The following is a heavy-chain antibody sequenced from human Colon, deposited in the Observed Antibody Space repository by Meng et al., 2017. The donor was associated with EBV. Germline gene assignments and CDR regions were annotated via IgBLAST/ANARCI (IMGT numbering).Heavy chain of an antibody. CDR1: GGSFSGYV. CDR2: VSHPGSA. V-gene: IGHV4-34*01. CDR3: AKVPTTGYKDH. D-gene: IGHD3-9*01. Sequence: QLLLQQLGAGLLKPSETLSLPCTVNGGSFSGYVWSWVRQPPGKGMEWIGEVSHPGSANYNPSLKSRVTISVDASEKQFSLRLTSVTAADSAVYYCAKVPTTGYKDHWGQGTLVTVSS. J-gene: IGHJ4*02.